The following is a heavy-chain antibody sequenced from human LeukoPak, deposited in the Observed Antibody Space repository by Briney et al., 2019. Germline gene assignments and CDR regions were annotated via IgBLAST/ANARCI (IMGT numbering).Heavy chain of an antibody. J-gene: IGHJ6*02. Sequence: GGSLRLSCAASGFTFSSYWMSWVRQVPGRGPEWVANVNRDGSETYYLDSVNGRFTISKDNAKNSLYLQMNSLRAEDTALYHCARNNGMDVWGQGTTVIVSS. CDR1: GFTFSSYW. CDR3: ARNNGMDV. CDR2: VNRDGSET. V-gene: IGHV3-7*03.